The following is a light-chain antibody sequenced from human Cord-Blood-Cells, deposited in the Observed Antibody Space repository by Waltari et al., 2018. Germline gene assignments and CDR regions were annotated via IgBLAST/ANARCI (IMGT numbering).Light chain of an antibody. Sequence: QSALTQPASVSGSPGQSITISCTGTSSDVGGYNYVSWYQQHPGKAPKLMIYDVSNRPSGVSKRFSGSKSGNTASRTISGLQAEDEADYYCSSYTSSPYVFGTGTKVTVL. CDR1: SSDVGGYNY. CDR2: DVS. J-gene: IGLJ1*01. CDR3: SSYTSSPYV. V-gene: IGLV2-14*01.